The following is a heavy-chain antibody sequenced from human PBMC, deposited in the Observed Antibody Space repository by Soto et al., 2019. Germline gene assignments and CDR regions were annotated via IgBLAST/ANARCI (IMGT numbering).Heavy chain of an antibody. D-gene: IGHD6-13*01. Sequence: QVQLVQSGAEVKKPGASVKVSCKASGYTFTSYGISGVRQATGQGLEGMGWISAYNGNTNYAQKLQGRVTMATDASTSTAHMELRSLISDDKAVYYCASDLAAGTCDYWGQGTLVTVSS. V-gene: IGHV1-18*01. CDR1: GYTFTSYG. CDR2: ISAYNGNT. J-gene: IGHJ4*02. CDR3: ASDLAAGTCDY.